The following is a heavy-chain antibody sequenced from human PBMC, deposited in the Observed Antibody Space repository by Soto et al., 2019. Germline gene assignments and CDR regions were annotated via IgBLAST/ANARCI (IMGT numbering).Heavy chain of an antibody. J-gene: IGHJ4*02. Sequence: QVQLLESGPGLVKPSETLSLTCNVSGGYISTYYWSWIRQPAGKGLEWIGRIHASGNTDYNPSLKRRVTMSVDTSKNQFSLRLTSLTAADTAVYYCARTPGLYFDVWGQGTLVTVSS. D-gene: IGHD5-12*01. CDR1: GGYISTYY. CDR2: IHASGNT. CDR3: ARTPGLYFDV. V-gene: IGHV4-4*07.